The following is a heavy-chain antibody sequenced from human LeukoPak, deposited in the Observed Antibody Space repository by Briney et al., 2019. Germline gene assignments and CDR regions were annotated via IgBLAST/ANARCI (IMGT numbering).Heavy chain of an antibody. V-gene: IGHV1-18*01. CDR2: IGTYNGKT. CDR1: GYTFTNYG. J-gene: IGHJ4*02. CDR3: ARSGSNWFGGDY. Sequence: GASVTVSCKASGYTFTNYGVTWVRQAPGQGLEWMGWIGTYNGKTNYAQNLQGRVTMTTDTSTNTAYMELRSLRSDDTAVYYCARSGSNWFGGDYWGQGALVAVSS. D-gene: IGHD6-13*01.